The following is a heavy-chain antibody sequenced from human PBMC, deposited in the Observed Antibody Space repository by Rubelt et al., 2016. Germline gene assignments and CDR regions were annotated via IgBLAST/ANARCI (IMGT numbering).Heavy chain of an antibody. D-gene: IGHD5-18*01. J-gene: IGHJ4*02. Sequence: MGIINPSGGSTSYAQKFQGRVTMTRDTSTSTVYMELSSLRSEDTAVYYCAREGDTYGYGMDYYFDFWGQGILVTVSS. CDR3: AREGDTYGYGMDYYFDF. V-gene: IGHV1-46*01. CDR2: INPSGGST.